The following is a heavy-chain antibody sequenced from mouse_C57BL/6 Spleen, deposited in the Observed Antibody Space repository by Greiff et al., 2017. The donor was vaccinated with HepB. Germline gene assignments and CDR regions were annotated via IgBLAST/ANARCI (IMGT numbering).Heavy chain of an antibody. CDR3: ARYDSSGYLLFDY. Sequence: QVQLKQSGPELVKPGASVKISCKASGYAFSSSWMNWVKQRPGKGLEWIGRIYPGDGDTNYNGKFKGKATLTADKSSSTAYMQLSSLTSEDSAVYFCARYDSSGYLLFDYWGQGTTLTVSS. CDR2: IYPGDGDT. D-gene: IGHD3-2*02. V-gene: IGHV1-82*01. CDR1: GYAFSSSW. J-gene: IGHJ2*01.